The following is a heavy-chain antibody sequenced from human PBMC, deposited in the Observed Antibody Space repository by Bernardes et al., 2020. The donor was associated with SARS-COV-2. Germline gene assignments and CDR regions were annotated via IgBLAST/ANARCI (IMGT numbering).Heavy chain of an antibody. D-gene: IGHD6-19*01. Sequence: SGPTLVKPTQTLTLACTFSGFSLSSSGVCVSWIRQPPGKALEWLARIDWDDAKYYNTSLKTRLTISKDTSKNQVVLTMTNMDPVDTATHYCARIGAGPDYWGQGTQVTVSS. J-gene: IGHJ4*02. CDR1: GFSLSSSGVC. CDR3: ARIGAGPDY. CDR2: IDWDDAK. V-gene: IGHV2-70*11.